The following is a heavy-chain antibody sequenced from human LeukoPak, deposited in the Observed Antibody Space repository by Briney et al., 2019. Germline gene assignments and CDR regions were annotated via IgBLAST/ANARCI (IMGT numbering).Heavy chain of an antibody. D-gene: IGHD5-24*01. V-gene: IGHV4-39*07. Sequence: SETLSLTCTVSGASISGSGYYWGWIRQPPGKGLEWIGEINHSGSTNYNPSLKSRVTISVDTSKNQFSLKLSSVTAADTAVYYCARGGGRDGYYFDYWGQGTLVTVSS. CDR3: ARGGGRDGYYFDY. J-gene: IGHJ4*02. CDR2: INHSGST. CDR1: GASISGSGYY.